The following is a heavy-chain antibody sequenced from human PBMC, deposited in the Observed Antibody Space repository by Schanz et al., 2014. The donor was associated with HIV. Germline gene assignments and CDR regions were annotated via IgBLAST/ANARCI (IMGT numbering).Heavy chain of an antibody. D-gene: IGHD3-16*01. CDR3: ARDGGEV. J-gene: IGHJ6*02. V-gene: IGHV3-7*01. CDR2: MNQDGSRK. Sequence: EVQLVESGGGLVQPGGSLRLSCAASGFTFSRYWMTWVRQAPGKGLEMVANMNQDGSRKYYVDSVKGRFTISRDNAANSLFLQMESLRAEDTAVYYCARDGGEVWGQGTTVTVSS. CDR1: GFTFSRYW.